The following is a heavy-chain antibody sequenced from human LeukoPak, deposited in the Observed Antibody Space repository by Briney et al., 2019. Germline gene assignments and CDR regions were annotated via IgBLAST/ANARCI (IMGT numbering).Heavy chain of an antibody. CDR2: IVVGSGNT. V-gene: IGHV1-58*02. J-gene: IGHJ3*02. CDR1: GFTFTSSA. D-gene: IGHD6-13*01. Sequence: GTSVKVSCKASGFTFTSSAMQWVRQARGQRLEWIGWIVVGSGNTNYAQKFQARVTITRDMSTSTAYMERRSLRSEDTAVYYCAAPGDSSSWKISVAFDIRGQGTMVTVSS. CDR3: AAPGDSSSWKISVAFDI.